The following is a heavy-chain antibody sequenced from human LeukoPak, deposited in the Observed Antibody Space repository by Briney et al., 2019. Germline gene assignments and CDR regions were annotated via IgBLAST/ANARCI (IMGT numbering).Heavy chain of an antibody. CDR1: GGSISSGDYY. D-gene: IGHD6-6*01. Sequence: SQTLSLTCTVSGGSISSGDYYWSWIRQHPGKGLEWIGYIYYSGSTYYNPSLKSRVTISVDTSKNQFSLKLSSVTAADTAVYYCARLYTSFRAFDIWGQGTMVTVSS. CDR3: ARLYTSFRAFDI. J-gene: IGHJ3*02. V-gene: IGHV4-31*03. CDR2: IYYSGST.